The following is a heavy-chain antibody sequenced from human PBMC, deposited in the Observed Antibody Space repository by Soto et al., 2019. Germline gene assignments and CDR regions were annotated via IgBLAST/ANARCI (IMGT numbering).Heavy chain of an antibody. J-gene: IGHJ4*02. V-gene: IGHV3-23*01. D-gene: IGHD5-12*01. CDR1: GFSFSSDA. CDR3: AKGSIQYSASIDY. Sequence: EVELLESGGGLIHPGESLRLSCAASGFSFSSDAMIWVRQAPGKGLEWVAVMSASGETSYFADSVKGRFSMSRDNSKNMFYLEMNSLRAEDTAIYFCAKGSIQYSASIDYWGQGTLVSVSS. CDR2: MSASGETS.